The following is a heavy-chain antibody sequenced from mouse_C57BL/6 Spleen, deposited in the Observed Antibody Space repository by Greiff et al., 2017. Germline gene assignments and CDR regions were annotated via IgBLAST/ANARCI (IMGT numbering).Heavy chain of an antibody. J-gene: IGHJ4*01. D-gene: IGHD4-1*01. CDR3: AKKENWEDAMDY. CDR2: IDPSDSYT. CDR1: GYTFTSYW. V-gene: IGHV1-50*01. Sequence: VKLQQPGAELVKPGASVKLSCKASGYTFTSYWMQWVKQRPGQGLEWIGEIDPSDSYTNYNQKFKGKATLTVDTSSSTAYMQLSSLTSEDSAVYSCAKKENWEDAMDYWGQGTSVTVSS.